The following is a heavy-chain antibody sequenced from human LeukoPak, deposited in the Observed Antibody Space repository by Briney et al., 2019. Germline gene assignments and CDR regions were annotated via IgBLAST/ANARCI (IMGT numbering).Heavy chain of an antibody. Sequence: PGGSLRLSCAASGFTFSSYAMSWVRQAPGKGLEWVSAISGSAAKKYYADSVRGRFTISRDNSKNTLFLQMNSLRAEDTAVYYCAKGDGGTGAFDIWGQGTMITVSS. CDR2: ISGSAAKK. CDR3: AKGDGGTGAFDI. V-gene: IGHV3-23*01. D-gene: IGHD1-1*01. J-gene: IGHJ3*02. CDR1: GFTFSSYA.